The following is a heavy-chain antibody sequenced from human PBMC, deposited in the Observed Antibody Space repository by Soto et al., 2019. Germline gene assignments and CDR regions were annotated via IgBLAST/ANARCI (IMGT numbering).Heavy chain of an antibody. V-gene: IGHV5-51*01. Sequence: PGESLKISCKGSGYSFTSYWIGCVRQMHGKGLEWMGIIYPGDSDTRYSASFQCQVTISADKSISTAYLQWSSLKASDTAMYYCARRRGVGYSYGPLGYWGQGTLVPVSS. D-gene: IGHD5-18*01. CDR2: IYPGDSDT. CDR1: GYSFTSYW. J-gene: IGHJ4*02. CDR3: ARRRGVGYSYGPLGY.